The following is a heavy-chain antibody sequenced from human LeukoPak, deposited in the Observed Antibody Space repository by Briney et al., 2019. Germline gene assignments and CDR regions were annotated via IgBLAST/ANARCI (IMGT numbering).Heavy chain of an antibody. V-gene: IGHV3-30*18. CDR2: ISYDGSNK. CDR3: AKDQARYSGSYQLVDY. CDR1: GFTFSSYG. J-gene: IGHJ4*02. D-gene: IGHD1-26*01. Sequence: GRSLRLSCAASGFTFSSYGMHWVRQAPGKGLEWVAVISYDGSNKYYADSVKGRFTISRGNSKNTLYLQMNSLRAEDTAVYYCAKDQARYSGSYQLVDYWGQGTLVTVSS.